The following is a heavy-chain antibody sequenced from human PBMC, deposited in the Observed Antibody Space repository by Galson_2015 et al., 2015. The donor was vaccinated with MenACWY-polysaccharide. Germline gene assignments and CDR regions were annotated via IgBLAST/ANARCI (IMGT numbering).Heavy chain of an antibody. CDR3: ARGTAPDRIAVAKVLNHY. J-gene: IGHJ4*02. D-gene: IGHD6-19*01. CDR2: MNPNSGNT. Sequence: SVKVSCKASGYTFTSYDINWVRQATGQGLEWMGWMNPNSGNTGYPQKFQGRVTMTRNTSISTAYMELSSLRSEDTAVYYCARGTAPDRIAVAKVLNHYFGQGTLVTVAS. V-gene: IGHV1-8*01. CDR1: GYTFTSYD.